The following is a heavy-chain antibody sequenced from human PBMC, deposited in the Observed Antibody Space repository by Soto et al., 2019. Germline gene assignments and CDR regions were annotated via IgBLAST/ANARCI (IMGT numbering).Heavy chain of an antibody. V-gene: IGHV1-18*01. CDR1: GYPFTSYA. D-gene: IGHD1-26*01. Sequence: QVQLVQSEAEVRNPGASVTVSCKASGYPFTSYAVTWVRQAPGHGLVGMGWITAYNGYTNYAQNLQVSVTMTAAPSTLTAYMERRSLRSDDTAVYYCPRGGVGDTATWFDPWGKGILVTVSS. J-gene: IGHJ5*02. CDR3: PRGGVGDTATWFDP. CDR2: ITAYNGYT.